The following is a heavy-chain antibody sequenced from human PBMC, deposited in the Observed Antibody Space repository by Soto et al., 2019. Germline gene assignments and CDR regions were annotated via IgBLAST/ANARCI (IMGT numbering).Heavy chain of an antibody. J-gene: IGHJ4*02. CDR2: ISHSGNT. CDR3: ARHFSVDYFDY. CDR1: GGFISSGNW. Sequence: PSETLSLTCVVSGGFISSGNWWSWVRQSPRKGLEWIGEISHSGNTNHNPSLKSRVTISIDKSKNQFSLKLTSVTAADTAVYYCARHFSVDYFDYWGQGALVTVSS. V-gene: IGHV4-4*02.